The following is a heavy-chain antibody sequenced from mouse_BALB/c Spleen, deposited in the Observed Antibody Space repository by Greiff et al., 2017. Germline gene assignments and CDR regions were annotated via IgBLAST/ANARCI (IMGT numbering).Heavy chain of an antibody. CDR3: ARGNGNYVRDAMDY. V-gene: IGHV2-9*02. J-gene: IGHJ4*01. Sequence: VKLMESGPGLVAPSQSLSITCTVSGFSLTSYGVHWVRQPPGKGLEWLGVIWAGGSTNYNSALMSRLSISKDNSKSQVFLKMNSLQTDDTAMYYSARGNGNYVRDAMDYWGQGTSVTVSS. D-gene: IGHD2-1*01. CDR1: GFSLTSYG. CDR2: IWAGGST.